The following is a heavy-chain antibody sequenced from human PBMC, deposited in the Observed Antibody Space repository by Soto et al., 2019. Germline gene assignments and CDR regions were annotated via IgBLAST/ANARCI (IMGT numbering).Heavy chain of an antibody. D-gene: IGHD4-17*01. Sequence: QLQLQESVPGLVKPSETLSLTCTVSGGSISSSSYYWGWIRQPPGKGLEWIGIIYYSGSTYYNPSLKSRVPISVGTSKNQSSQKLSSVTAADTAVYYCARNDYGDYPFDYWGQETLVTVSS. CDR3: ARNDYGDYPFDY. CDR2: IYYSGST. CDR1: GGSISSSSYY. V-gene: IGHV4-39*01. J-gene: IGHJ4*02.